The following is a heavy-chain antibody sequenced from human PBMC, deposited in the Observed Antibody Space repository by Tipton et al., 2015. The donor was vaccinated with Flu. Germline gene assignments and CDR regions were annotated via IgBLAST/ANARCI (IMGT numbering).Heavy chain of an antibody. V-gene: IGHV4-38-2*01. CDR2: VSRTGST. CDR3: ARQFVPMYGVVIMARLDS. Sequence: TLSLTCAVSGDSISSDFYWAWIRQFPGKGLEWIGTVSRTGSTIYNPSLKSRVTISINTSKNQFSLKVFSVTAADTAVYYCARQFVPMYGVVIMARLDSWGQGISVTVSS. J-gene: IGHJ5*01. CDR1: GDSISSDFY. D-gene: IGHD3-3*01.